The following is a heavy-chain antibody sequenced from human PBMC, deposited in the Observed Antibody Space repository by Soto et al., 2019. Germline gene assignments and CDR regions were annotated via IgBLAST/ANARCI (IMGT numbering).Heavy chain of an antibody. V-gene: IGHV3-7*01. CDR3: AREHTGYSSGWYTLGGEFYYYYGMDV. D-gene: IGHD6-19*01. CDR2: IKQDGSEK. J-gene: IGHJ6*02. CDR1: GFTFSSYW. Sequence: EVQLVESGGGLVQPGGSLRLSCAASGFTFSSYWMSWVRQAPGKGLEWVANIKQDGSEKYYVDSVKGRFTISRDNAKNSLYLQMNSLRAEDTAVYYCAREHTGYSSGWYTLGGEFYYYYGMDVWGQGTTVTVSS.